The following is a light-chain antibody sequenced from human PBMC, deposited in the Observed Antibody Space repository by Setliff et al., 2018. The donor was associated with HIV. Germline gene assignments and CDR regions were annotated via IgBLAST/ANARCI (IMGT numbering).Light chain of an antibody. CDR3: CSYAGSYTEV. V-gene: IGLV2-11*01. CDR1: SSDVGGYNY. J-gene: IGLJ1*01. CDR2: DVS. Sequence: SSDVGGYNYVSWFQQSPGKAPKLMIYDVSKRPSGVPDRFSGSKSGNTASLTISGLQAEDEADYYCCSYAGSYTEVFGTGTKVTVL.